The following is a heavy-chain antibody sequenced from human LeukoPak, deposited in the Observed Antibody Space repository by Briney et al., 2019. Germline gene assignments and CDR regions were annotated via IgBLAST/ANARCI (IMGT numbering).Heavy chain of an antibody. CDR1: GYTLTELS. CDR2: FDPEDGET. V-gene: IGHV1-24*01. D-gene: IGHD3-22*01. CDR3: ATGFILPVVARGYSY. J-gene: IGHJ4*02. Sequence: GASVKVSCKVSGYTLTELSMHWVRQAPGKGLEWMGGFDPEDGETIYAQKFQGRVTMTEATSTDTAYMELSSMRSEDTAVYYCATGFILPVVARGYSYWGRETLVTVSS.